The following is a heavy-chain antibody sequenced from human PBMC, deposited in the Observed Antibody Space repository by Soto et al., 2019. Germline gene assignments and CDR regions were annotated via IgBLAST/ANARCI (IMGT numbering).Heavy chain of an antibody. V-gene: IGHV4-31*03. CDR1: GGSISSGGYY. J-gene: IGHJ2*01. CDR3: ARERSSGWFWYFDL. D-gene: IGHD6-19*01. CDR2: IYYSGST. Sequence: QVQLQESGPGLVKPSQTLSLTCTVSGGSISSGGYYWSWIRQHPGKGLEWIGYIYYSGSTYYNPSLASRVTISVDTSKNQCSLKLSSVTADDTAVYDCARERSSGWFWYFDLWGRGTLVTVSS.